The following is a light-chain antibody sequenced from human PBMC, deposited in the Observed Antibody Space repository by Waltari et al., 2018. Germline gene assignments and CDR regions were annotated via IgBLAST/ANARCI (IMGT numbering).Light chain of an antibody. CDR1: VTILFNSNNQNY. J-gene: IGKJ1*01. V-gene: IGKV4-1*01. CDR3: QQYYTVSRT. CDR2: WAS. Sequence: DIVVTQSPDSLAVSLGGRATLHCKTSVTILFNSNNQNYLAWYPQKAGQPPKLLVYWASTRESGVPDRFSGSGSGTDFTLTISSLQAEDVAVYYCQQYYTVSRTFGQGTRVEIK.